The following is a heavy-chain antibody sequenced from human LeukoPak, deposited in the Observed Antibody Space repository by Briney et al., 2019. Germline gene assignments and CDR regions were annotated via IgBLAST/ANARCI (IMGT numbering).Heavy chain of an antibody. Sequence: ASVKVSCKSSVGTFSSYAISGVGQAPGQGVEWVGGIISFFGTANSAQKFQSRVTITADKSTSTAYMELSSLRSEDMAVYYCARESRWMDVWGKGTTVTVSS. V-gene: IGHV1-69*06. D-gene: IGHD2-15*01. CDR3: ARESRWMDV. J-gene: IGHJ6*04. CDR2: IISFFGTA. CDR1: VGTFSSYA.